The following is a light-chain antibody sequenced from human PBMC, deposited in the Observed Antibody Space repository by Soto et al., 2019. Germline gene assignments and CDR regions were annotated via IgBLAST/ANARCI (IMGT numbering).Light chain of an antibody. Sequence: QSALTQPRSVSGSPGQSVTISCTGTSSDVGGYNYVSWYQHHTGKAPKLMIYEVNKRPSGVPDRSSGSKSGNTASLTVSGLQAEDEADYYCSSYAGSSNVFGTGTKVTVL. CDR3: SSYAGSSNV. J-gene: IGLJ1*01. CDR1: SSDVGGYNY. V-gene: IGLV2-8*01. CDR2: EVN.